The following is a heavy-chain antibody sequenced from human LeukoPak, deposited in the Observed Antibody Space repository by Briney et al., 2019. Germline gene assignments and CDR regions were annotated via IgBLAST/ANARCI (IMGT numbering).Heavy chain of an antibody. CDR2: ISGNGVDT. Sequence: PGGSLRLSCAVSGITVSSYYMSWVRQAPGKGLEWVSGISGNGVDTHYADSVKGRFRISRDNSKNTLYLQLNSLRAEDTAVYYCASGTYRLGDYWGLGTLVTVSS. V-gene: IGHV3-23*01. CDR1: GITVSSYY. CDR3: ASGTYRLGDY. D-gene: IGHD3-10*01. J-gene: IGHJ4*02.